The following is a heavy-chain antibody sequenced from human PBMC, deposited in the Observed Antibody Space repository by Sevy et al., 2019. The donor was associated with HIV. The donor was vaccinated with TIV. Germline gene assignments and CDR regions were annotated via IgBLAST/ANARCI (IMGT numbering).Heavy chain of an antibody. V-gene: IGHV3-23*01. CDR2: ISGSGGTT. D-gene: IGHD2-8*01. Sequence: GGSLRLSCAASGFIFSNYAMSWVRQAPGKGLEWVSVISGSGGTTYYADSVKGRFTISRDNAKNTLYLQMNILRVEDTAVYYCAKEGLITPIDYWGQGTLVTASS. CDR3: AKEGLITPIDY. J-gene: IGHJ4*01. CDR1: GFIFSNYA.